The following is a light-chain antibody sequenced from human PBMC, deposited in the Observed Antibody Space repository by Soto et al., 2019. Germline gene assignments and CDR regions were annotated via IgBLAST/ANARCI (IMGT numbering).Light chain of an antibody. CDR1: TGAVTSGYY. CDR2: STN. Sequence: QAVVTQEPLLTVSPGGTVTVTCASSTGAVTSGYYPTWFQQKPGQAPRALIYSTNNKHSWTPARFSGSLFGGKAALTLSGVQPEDEAEYYCLLYYSGEWVFGGGTKLTVL. CDR3: LLYYSGEWV. J-gene: IGLJ3*02. V-gene: IGLV7-43*01.